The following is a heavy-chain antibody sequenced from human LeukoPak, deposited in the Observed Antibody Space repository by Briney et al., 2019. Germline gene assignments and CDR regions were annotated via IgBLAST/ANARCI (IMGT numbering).Heavy chain of an antibody. CDR3: ARGSPTPDY. D-gene: IGHD1-26*01. Sequence: SETLSLTCTVSGGSIISYYWSWIRQPPGRGLEWIGYVYYSGTTHYNPSLESRVTISVDTSKNQFSLKLASVTAADTAVYFCARGSPTPDYWGQGTLVTVSS. J-gene: IGHJ4*02. CDR1: GGSIISYY. CDR2: VYYSGTT. V-gene: IGHV4-59*01.